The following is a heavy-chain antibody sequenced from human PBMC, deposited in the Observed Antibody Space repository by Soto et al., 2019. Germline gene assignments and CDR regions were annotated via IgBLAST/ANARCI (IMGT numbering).Heavy chain of an antibody. J-gene: IGHJ3*02. CDR1: GGSISSGGYY. CDR2: IYYSGST. D-gene: IGHD1-20*01. V-gene: IGHV4-31*03. CDR3: ARSADNIDAFDI. Sequence: QVQLQESGPGLVKPSQTLSLTCTVSGGSISSGGYYWSWIRQHPGKGLEWIGYIYYSGSTYYNPSLKSRVTISVDTSKNESSLKLSSVTAADTAVYYCARSADNIDAFDIWGQGTMVTVSS.